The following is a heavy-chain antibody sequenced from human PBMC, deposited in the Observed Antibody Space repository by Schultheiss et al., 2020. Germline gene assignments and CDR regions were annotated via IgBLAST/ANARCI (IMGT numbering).Heavy chain of an antibody. V-gene: IGHV3-23*01. D-gene: IGHD2-2*02. CDR3: AKDHPFSIVVVPAAIVY. J-gene: IGHJ4*02. CDR2: ISGSGGST. CDR1: GFTFSSYA. Sequence: GESLKISCAASGFTFSSYAMSWVRQAPGKGLEWVSAISGSGGSTYYADSVKGRFTISRDNSKNTLYLQMNSLRAEDTAVYYCAKDHPFSIVVVPAAIVYWGQGTLVTVSS.